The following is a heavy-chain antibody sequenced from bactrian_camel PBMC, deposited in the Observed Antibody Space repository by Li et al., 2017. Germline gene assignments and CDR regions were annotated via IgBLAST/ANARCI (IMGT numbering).Heavy chain of an antibody. J-gene: IGHJ4*01. V-gene: IGHV3S42*01. CDR1: LSPSVLRTWC. D-gene: IGHD5*01. CDR3: AAAAGYGLTTPLAPSRYRY. Sequence: VQLVESGGGSVQAGGSLRLSCAASLSPSVLRTWCMGWFRQTPGKGREGVASVYSPSGLKTYAASVKGRFTISRDSATNTLTLQMNSLKPEDTAMYYCAAAAGYGLTTPLAPSRYRYWGQGTQVTVS. CDR2: VYSPSGLK.